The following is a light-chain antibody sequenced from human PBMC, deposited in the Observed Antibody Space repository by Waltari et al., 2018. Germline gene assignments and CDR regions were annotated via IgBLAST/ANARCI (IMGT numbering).Light chain of an antibody. CDR1: QGISSR. V-gene: IGKV1-12*01. CDR3: QQVDSFPRT. Sequence: DIQMTQSPSSVSASVGDRVTLTCRASQGISSRLAWYQQKPGKAPKLLIYDASSLHSGVPSRFSGSGSGTEFTLTISSLQPEDFATYYFQQVDSFPRTFGQGTKVEVK. CDR2: DAS. J-gene: IGKJ1*01.